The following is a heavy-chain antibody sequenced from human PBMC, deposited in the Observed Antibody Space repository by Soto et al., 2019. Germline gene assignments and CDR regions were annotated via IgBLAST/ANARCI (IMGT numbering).Heavy chain of an antibody. CDR1: GGSISSYY. J-gene: IGHJ4*02. Sequence: SETLSLTCTVSGGSISSYYWSWIRQSPEKGLEWIGYIHYSGSTSYNPSLKSRVTISVDTPKNQFSLKLSSVTAADTAVYYCARSRIEAPGTFSHGGREPLVTFSS. CDR2: IHYSGST. D-gene: IGHD6-13*01. CDR3: ARSRIEAPGTFSH. V-gene: IGHV4-59*08.